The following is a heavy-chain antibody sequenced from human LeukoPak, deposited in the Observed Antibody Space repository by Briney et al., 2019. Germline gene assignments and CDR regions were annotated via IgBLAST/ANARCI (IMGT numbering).Heavy chain of an antibody. CDR3: ARHIATYSSSWTENWFDP. CDR1: GYSFTSYW. V-gene: IGHV5-51*01. CDR2: IYPGDSDT. J-gene: IGHJ5*02. Sequence: GESLKISCKGSGYSFTSYWIGWVRQKPGKGLEWMGIIYPGDSDTRYSPSFQGQVTISADKSISTAYLQWSSLKASDTAMYYCARHIATYSSSWTENWFDPWGQGTLVTVSS. D-gene: IGHD6-13*01.